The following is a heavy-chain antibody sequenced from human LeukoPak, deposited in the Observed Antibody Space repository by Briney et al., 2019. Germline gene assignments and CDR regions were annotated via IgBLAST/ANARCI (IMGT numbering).Heavy chain of an antibody. Sequence: GGSLRLSCAASGFTFSSYWMYWVRQAPGKGLVWVSRINSDGSSTTYADPVKGRFTISRDTAKNSLYLQMNSLRAEDTAVYYCARVAVITAAGTYDYWGQGTLVTVSS. J-gene: IGHJ4*02. V-gene: IGHV3-74*01. CDR3: ARVAVITAAGTYDY. CDR1: GFTFSSYW. D-gene: IGHD6-13*01. CDR2: INSDGSST.